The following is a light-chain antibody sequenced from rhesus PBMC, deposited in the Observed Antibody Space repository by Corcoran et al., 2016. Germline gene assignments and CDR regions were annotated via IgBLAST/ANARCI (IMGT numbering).Light chain of an antibody. V-gene: IGLV2-13*03. J-gene: IGLJ1*01. Sequence: QAAPTQSPSVSXSPXQSXXXSCTGPRWDIGGXNRVSWXQQSPGKVPXLMFXXVSXXXHGVSDRFSGSKXGXTASLTISGLQAXXXXXYXCSSYAYSNTYIFGVXTRXXXL. CDR2: XVS. CDR3: SSYAYSNTYI. CDR1: RWDIGGXNR.